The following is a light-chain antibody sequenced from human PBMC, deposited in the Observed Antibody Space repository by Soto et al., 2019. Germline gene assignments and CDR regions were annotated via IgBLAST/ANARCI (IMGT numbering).Light chain of an antibody. V-gene: IGKV3-20*01. Sequence: EIVLTQSPVTLSLSPGERATLSCRASQSVSHNYLAWYQQKPGQAPRLLIYGVSSRATDIPDRFSGSGSGTDFTLTISRLEPEDFAEYYCQQYDSLPLTFGGGTKVDIK. CDR3: QQYDSLPLT. CDR1: QSVSHNY. CDR2: GVS. J-gene: IGKJ4*01.